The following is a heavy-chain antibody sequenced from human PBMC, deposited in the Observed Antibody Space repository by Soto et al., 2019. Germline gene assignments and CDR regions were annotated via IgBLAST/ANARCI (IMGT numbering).Heavy chain of an antibody. V-gene: IGHV4-31*03. J-gene: IGHJ4*02. CDR3: ARGGGGSYISFFDY. Sequence: SETLSLTCTVSGGSISSGGYYWSWIRQHPGKGLEWIGYIYYSGSTYYNPSLKSRVTISVDTSKNQFSLKLSSVTAADTAVYHCARGGGGSYISFFDYWGQGTLVTVSS. D-gene: IGHD1-26*01. CDR2: IYYSGST. CDR1: GGSISSGGYY.